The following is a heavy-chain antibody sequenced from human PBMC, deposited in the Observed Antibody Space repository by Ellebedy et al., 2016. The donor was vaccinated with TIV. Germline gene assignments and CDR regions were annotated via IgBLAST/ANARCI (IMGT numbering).Heavy chain of an antibody. Sequence: PAGSLRLSCAASAFTFSIYWMSWVRQAPGKGLECVANIKEDGSEKSYVDSVKGRFTISRDNAKNSLYLQMNSLRAEDTAVYYCSRHTDYALDYWGQGALVTVSS. D-gene: IGHD4-17*01. V-gene: IGHV3-7*01. CDR1: AFTFSIYW. CDR3: SRHTDYALDY. J-gene: IGHJ4*02. CDR2: IKEDGSEK.